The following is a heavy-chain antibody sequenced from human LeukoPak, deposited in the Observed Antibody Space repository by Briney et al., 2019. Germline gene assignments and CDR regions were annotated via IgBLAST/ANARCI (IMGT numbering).Heavy chain of an antibody. J-gene: IGHJ4*02. Sequence: PGGFLRLSCAASGLSFSSSSMNWVGQAPGKGLEGVSSISSNSSTIYYADSVKGQFTIPRDNAKNSLYLHMNSLRADDTAAYYCARSGTEDGYNIYFDHWGQGTLVTVTS. D-gene: IGHD5-24*01. CDR1: GLSFSSSS. CDR3: ARSGTEDGYNIYFDH. CDR2: ISSNSSTI. V-gene: IGHV3-48*04.